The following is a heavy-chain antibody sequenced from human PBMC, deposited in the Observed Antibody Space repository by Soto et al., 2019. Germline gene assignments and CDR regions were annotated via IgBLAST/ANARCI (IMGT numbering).Heavy chain of an antibody. J-gene: IGHJ3*02. CDR2: ISYDGGNK. CDR1: GFTFSDYS. D-gene: IGHD4-17*01. Sequence: QVQLVESGGGVVQPGRSLRLSCAASGFTFSDYSMHWVRQAPGKGLEWVAVISYDGGNKHYVDSVKGRITMSRDNSKNTVYLPMNSLRSEDTAVYYCAREAPDYADAFDIWGRGTRVTASS. CDR3: AREAPDYADAFDI. V-gene: IGHV3-30-3*01.